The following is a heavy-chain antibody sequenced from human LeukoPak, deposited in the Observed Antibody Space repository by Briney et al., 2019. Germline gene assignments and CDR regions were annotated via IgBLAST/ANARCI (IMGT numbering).Heavy chain of an antibody. Sequence: KASETLSLTCIVSGGSISSSIYYWAWVRQPPGKGLEWIGTVFYNGATQYSPSLRSRVTISIDTATNQFSLKLTSVTAADTALYYCASIGETDYWGQGTLVTVSS. CDR1: GGSISSSIYY. J-gene: IGHJ4*02. D-gene: IGHD3-10*01. CDR2: VFYNGAT. CDR3: ASIGETDY. V-gene: IGHV4-39*07.